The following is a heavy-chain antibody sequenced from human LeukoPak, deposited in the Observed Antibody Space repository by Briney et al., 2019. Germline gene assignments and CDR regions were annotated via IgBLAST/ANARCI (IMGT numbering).Heavy chain of an antibody. Sequence: GGSLRLSCAASGFTFSSYSMNWVRQAPGKGLEWVSSISSSSSYIYYADSVKGRFTISGDNAKNSLYLQMNSLRAEDTAVYYCARHVIYPRTGTSRSQGMDVWGQGTTVTVSS. J-gene: IGHJ6*02. D-gene: IGHD1/OR15-1a*01. V-gene: IGHV3-21*01. CDR3: ARHVIYPRTGTSRSQGMDV. CDR2: ISSSSSYI. CDR1: GFTFSSYS.